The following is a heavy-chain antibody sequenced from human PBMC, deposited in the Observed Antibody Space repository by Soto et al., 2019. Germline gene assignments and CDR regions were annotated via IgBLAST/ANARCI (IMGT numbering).Heavy chain of an antibody. CDR1: GGSISSYY. Sequence: PSETLSLTCTVSGGSISSYYWSWIRQPPGKGLEWIGYIYYSGSTNYNPSLKSRVTISVDTSKNQFSLKLSSVTAADTAVYYCARANRAYCGGDCYRYYYYYGMDVWGQGTTVTVSS. CDR3: ARANRAYCGGDCYRYYYYYGMDV. V-gene: IGHV4-59*08. D-gene: IGHD2-21*02. CDR2: IYYSGST. J-gene: IGHJ6*02.